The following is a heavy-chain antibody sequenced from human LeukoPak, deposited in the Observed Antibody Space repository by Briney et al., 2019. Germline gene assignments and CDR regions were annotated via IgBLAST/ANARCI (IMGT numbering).Heavy chain of an antibody. CDR3: ASRPDGDANTLDY. CDR1: GFTVISKY. Sequence: GGSLRLSCAASGFTVISKYMSWVRQVPGKGLEWVSIISSGGRTYYADSVKGRFTISKDNSKNMLFLQMNSLRVDDTALYYCASRPDGDANTLDYWGQGTLVTVSS. D-gene: IGHD4-17*01. CDR2: ISSGGRT. J-gene: IGHJ4*02. V-gene: IGHV3-53*01.